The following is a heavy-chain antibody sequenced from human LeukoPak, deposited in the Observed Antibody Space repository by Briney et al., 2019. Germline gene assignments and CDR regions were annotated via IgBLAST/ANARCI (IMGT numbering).Heavy chain of an antibody. V-gene: IGHV1-2*02. D-gene: IGHD2-2*01. J-gene: IGHJ5*02. CDR3: ARGYCSSTSCYDWFDP. CDR2: INPNSGGT. CDR1: GYTFTCYY. Sequence: GASVKVSCKASGYTFTCYYMHWVGQAPGQGLEGMGWINPNSGGTNYAQKFQGRVTMTRDTSISTAYMELSRLRSDDTAVYYCARGYCSSTSCYDWFDPWGQGTLVTVSS.